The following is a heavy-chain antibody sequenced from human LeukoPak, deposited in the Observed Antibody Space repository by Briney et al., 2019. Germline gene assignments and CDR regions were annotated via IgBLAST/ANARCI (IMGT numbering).Heavy chain of an antibody. Sequence: GGSLRLSCAASGFTLSSYGMHWVRQAPGKGLEWVAFIRYDGSNKYYADSVKGRFTISRDNSKNTLYLQMNSLRAEDTAVYYCAKEASSWSRFDYWGQGTLVTVSS. D-gene: IGHD6-13*01. CDR3: AKEASSWSRFDY. CDR2: IRYDGSNK. J-gene: IGHJ4*02. CDR1: GFTLSSYG. V-gene: IGHV3-30*02.